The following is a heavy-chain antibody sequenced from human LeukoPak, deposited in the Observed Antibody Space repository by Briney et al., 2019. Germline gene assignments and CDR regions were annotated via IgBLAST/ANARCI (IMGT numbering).Heavy chain of an antibody. CDR1: GFTFSTYW. J-gene: IGHJ4*02. D-gene: IGHD3-22*01. CDR2: INSDGSGT. CDR3: ARPPAYDSRNYYFAY. Sequence: PGESLRLSCAASGFTFSTYWMHWVRQVPGKGLVWVSHINSDGSGTSYADSVKGRFTISRDNAKNTLYLQMNSLRVEDTAVYYCARPPAYDSRNYYFAYWGQGILVTVSS. V-gene: IGHV3-74*01.